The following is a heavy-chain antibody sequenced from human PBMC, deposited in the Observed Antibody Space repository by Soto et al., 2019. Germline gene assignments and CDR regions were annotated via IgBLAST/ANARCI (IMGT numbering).Heavy chain of an antibody. CDR2: ITWNSGDK. V-gene: IGHV3-9*01. CDR3: AKDSASDCGDVLGV. Sequence: EVQLVQSGGGLVQPGRSLRLSCAASGFTFDDYAMHWVRQAPGKGLEWVSGITWNSGDKAYAGSVKGRFTISRDNAKKSLYLQMNSLRAEDTALYYCAKDSASDCGDVLGVLGQGTTVTVSS. J-gene: IGHJ6*02. D-gene: IGHD2-21*01. CDR1: GFTFDDYA.